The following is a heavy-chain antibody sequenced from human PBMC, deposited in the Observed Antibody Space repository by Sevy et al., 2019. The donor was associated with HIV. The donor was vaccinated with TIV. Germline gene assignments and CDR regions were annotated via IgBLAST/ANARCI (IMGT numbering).Heavy chain of an antibody. Sequence: GGSLRLSCAASGFNFSIYGMHWVRQAPGKGLEWVALIWYDGSNKYYGDSVKGRFTISRDNSKNTLYLQMNSLRAEDTAVYYCARGRDYGNFDYWGPGTLVTVSS. J-gene: IGHJ4*02. CDR1: GFNFSIYG. CDR3: ARGRDYGNFDY. V-gene: IGHV3-33*01. D-gene: IGHD3-10*01. CDR2: IWYDGSNK.